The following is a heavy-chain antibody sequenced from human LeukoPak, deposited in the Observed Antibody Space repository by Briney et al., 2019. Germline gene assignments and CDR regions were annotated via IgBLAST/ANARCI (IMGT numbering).Heavy chain of an antibody. CDR2: TTGSGGNT. J-gene: IGHJ4*02. V-gene: IGHV3-23*01. D-gene: IGHD4-17*01. Sequence: GGSLRLSCAASGFTFSSNGMSWVRQAPGKGLEWVSSTTGSGGNTYYADSVKGRFTISRDNSKNTLYLQMNSLRADDTAVYYCTKRSSTVTPKTYYFDYWGQGTLVTVSS. CDR3: TKRSSTVTPKTYYFDY. CDR1: GFTFSSNG.